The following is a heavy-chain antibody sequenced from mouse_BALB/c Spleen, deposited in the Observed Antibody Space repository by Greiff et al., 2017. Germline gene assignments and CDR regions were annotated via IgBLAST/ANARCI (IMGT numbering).Heavy chain of an antibody. CDR1: GFNIKDYY. CDR3: ARGYYGSSYEAY. CDR2: IDPENGNT. V-gene: IGHV14-1*02. Sequence: EVKLVESGAELVRPGALVKLSCKASGFNIKDYYMHWVKQRPEQGLEWIGWIDPENGNTIYDPKFQGKASITADTSSNTAYLQLSSLTSEDTAVYYCARGYYGSSYEAYWGQGTLVTVSA. J-gene: IGHJ3*01. D-gene: IGHD1-1*01.